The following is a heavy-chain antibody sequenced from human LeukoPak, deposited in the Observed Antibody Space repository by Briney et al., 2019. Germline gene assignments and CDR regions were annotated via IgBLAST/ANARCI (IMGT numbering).Heavy chain of an antibody. V-gene: IGHV3-74*01. CDR2: INSDGSST. D-gene: IGHD2-15*01. Sequence: GGSLRLSGAASGFTFSSYWMHWVRQAPGKGLVWVSRINSDGSSTRYADSVEGRFTISRDNAKNTLDLQMNSLRAEDTAVYYCARGDRYCSGGSCYSSYFDYWGQGTLVTVSS. CDR1: GFTFSSYW. J-gene: IGHJ4*02. CDR3: ARGDRYCSGGSCYSSYFDY.